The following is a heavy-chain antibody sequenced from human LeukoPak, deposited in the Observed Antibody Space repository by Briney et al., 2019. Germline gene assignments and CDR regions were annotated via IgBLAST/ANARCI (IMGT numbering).Heavy chain of an antibody. Sequence: ASGKVSCKASGGTFSSYAISWVRQAPGQGLEWMGGIIPIFGTANYAQKFQGRVTITTDESTSTAYMELSSLRSEDTAVYYCAGVTKDHLRYYFDYWGQGTLATVSS. D-gene: IGHD1-1*01. J-gene: IGHJ4*02. CDR3: AGVTKDHLRYYFDY. V-gene: IGHV1-69*05. CDR1: GGTFSSYA. CDR2: IIPIFGTA.